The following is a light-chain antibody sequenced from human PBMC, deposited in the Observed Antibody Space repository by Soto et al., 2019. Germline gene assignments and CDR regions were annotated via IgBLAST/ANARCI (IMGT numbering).Light chain of an antibody. J-gene: IGKJ5*01. V-gene: IGKV3-20*01. Sequence: EIVLTQSPGTLSLSPGERATLSCRASQSVSSSYLAWYQQKPGQTLRLLIYAASSRATGIPDRFSGSGSGTDFTLTISRLEPEDFAVYYCQQYGNSPITFGQGTRLEIK. CDR3: QQYGNSPIT. CDR1: QSVSSSY. CDR2: AAS.